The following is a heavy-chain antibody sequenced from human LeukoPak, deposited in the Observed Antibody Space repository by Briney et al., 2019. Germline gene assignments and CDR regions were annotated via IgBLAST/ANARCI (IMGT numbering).Heavy chain of an antibody. D-gene: IGHD3-22*01. CDR2: IYYSGST. V-gene: IGHV4-59*08. CDR1: GGSISSYY. CDR3: AGNYYDSSASDY. J-gene: IGHJ4*02. Sequence: PSETLSLTCTVSGGSISSYYWSWIRQPPGKGLEWIGYIYYSGSTNYNPSLKSRVTISVDTSKNQFSLKLSSVTAADTAVYYCAGNYYDSSASDYWGQGTLVTVSS.